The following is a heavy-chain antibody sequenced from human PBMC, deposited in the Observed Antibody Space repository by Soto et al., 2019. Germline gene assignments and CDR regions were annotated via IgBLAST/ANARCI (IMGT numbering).Heavy chain of an antibody. CDR2: IYHSGST. V-gene: IGHV4-30-2*01. J-gene: IGHJ4*02. Sequence: SETLSLTCAVSGGSISSGGYSWSWIRQPPGKGLEWIGYIYHSGSTYYNPSLKSRVTISVDRSKNQFSLKLSSVTAADTAVYYCARAAVWCFDYWGQGTLVTVSS. CDR3: ARAAVWCFDY. D-gene: IGHD2-8*01. CDR1: GGSISSGGYS.